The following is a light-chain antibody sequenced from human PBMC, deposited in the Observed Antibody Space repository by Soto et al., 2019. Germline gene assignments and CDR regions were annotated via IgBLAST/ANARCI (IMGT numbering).Light chain of an antibody. Sequence: QSVLTQPASVSGSPGQSITISCTGTSSDVGGYNYASWYQQHPGKAPKLMIYEVIKRPSGVPDRFSGSKSGNTASLTVSGLQAEDEADYYCSSYAGSNLGVFGTGTKVTVL. CDR2: EVI. CDR3: SSYAGSNLGV. CDR1: SSDVGGYNY. V-gene: IGLV2-8*01. J-gene: IGLJ1*01.